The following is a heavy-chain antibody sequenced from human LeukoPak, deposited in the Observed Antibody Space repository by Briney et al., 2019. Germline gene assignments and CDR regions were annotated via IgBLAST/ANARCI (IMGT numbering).Heavy chain of an antibody. CDR2: ISFDGSNQ. Sequence: PGGSLRLSCAASGFTFSSFGMHWVRQAPGQGLEWVAVISFDGSNQYYADSVKGRFTIYRDNFKNTVYLQMNSLRAEETAVYYCAKYHPPTVTTEEGEYSQHWGQGTLVTVSS. D-gene: IGHD4-17*01. CDR1: GFTFSSFG. J-gene: IGHJ1*01. CDR3: AKYHPPTVTTEEGEYSQH. V-gene: IGHV3-30*18.